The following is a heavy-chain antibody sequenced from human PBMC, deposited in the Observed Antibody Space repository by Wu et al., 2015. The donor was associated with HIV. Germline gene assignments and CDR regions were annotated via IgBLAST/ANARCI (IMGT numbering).Heavy chain of an antibody. CDR2: ITTNNGYT. V-gene: IGHV1-18*01. J-gene: IGHJ5*02. D-gene: IGHD3-22*01. Sequence: QVQLVQSGGDVKKSGASVKVSCKASGYTFITHAITWVRQAPGQRPEWMGWITTNNGYTKYAQKFQDRLSLTTDTSATTVYMELRSLRSDDTAVYYCARVFEDSSGYYSWFDPSGPREP. CDR3: ARVFEDSSGYYSWFDP. CDR1: GYTFITHA.